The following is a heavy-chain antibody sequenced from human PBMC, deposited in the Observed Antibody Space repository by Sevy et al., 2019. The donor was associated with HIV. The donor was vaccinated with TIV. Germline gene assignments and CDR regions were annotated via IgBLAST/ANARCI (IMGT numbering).Heavy chain of an antibody. CDR3: ARWYSGGWFVLYYFDY. J-gene: IGHJ4*02. CDR1: GFTFSSYS. V-gene: IGHV3-21*01. Sequence: SGCLRLSCAASGFTFSSYSMNWVRQAPGKGLERVSSITTTASSYIYYADSVKGRFTISRDNAKNSVYLQMNSLRAEDTAVYYCARWYSGGWFVLYYFDYWGQGSLVTVSS. CDR2: ITTTASSYI. D-gene: IGHD6-19*01.